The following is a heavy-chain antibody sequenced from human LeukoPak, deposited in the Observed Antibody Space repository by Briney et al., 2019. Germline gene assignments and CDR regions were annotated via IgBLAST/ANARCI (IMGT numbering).Heavy chain of an antibody. CDR3: ARDNSGSY. Sequence: PGGSLRLSCAASGFTFSSYSMNWVRQAPGKGLEWVSYISSSSSTIYYADSVKGRFTISRDNAKNSLCLQMNSLRDEDTAVYYCARDNSGSYWGQGTLVTVSS. CDR2: ISSSSSTI. D-gene: IGHD1-26*01. V-gene: IGHV3-48*02. J-gene: IGHJ4*02. CDR1: GFTFSSYS.